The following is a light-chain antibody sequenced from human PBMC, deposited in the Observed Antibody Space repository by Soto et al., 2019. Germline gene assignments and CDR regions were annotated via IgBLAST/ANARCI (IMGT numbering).Light chain of an antibody. J-gene: IGKJ1*01. V-gene: IGKV3-20*01. CDR2: DAS. CDR3: QHYGYSLWT. Sequence: EIVMTQSPATLSVSPGQRVTLSCRASQSVNTNLAWYQQKPGQAPRLLIYDASSRATGIPDRFSGSGSGTDFTLTITRLEPEDFAVYYCQHYGYSLWTFGQGTKVDI. CDR1: QSVNTN.